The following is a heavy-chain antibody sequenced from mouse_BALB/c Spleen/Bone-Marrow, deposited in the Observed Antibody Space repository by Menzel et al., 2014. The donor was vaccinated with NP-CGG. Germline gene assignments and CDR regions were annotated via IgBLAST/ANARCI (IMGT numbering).Heavy chain of an antibody. CDR1: GFTFSYYA. V-gene: IGHV5-9-4*01. CDR2: ISSGGSYT. D-gene: IGHD3-1*01. J-gene: IGHJ2*01. Sequence: EVMLVESGGGLVKPGGSLKLSCAASGFTFSYYAMSWVRQSPEKRLEWVAEISSGGSYTYYPDTVTGRFTISRDNAKNTLYLEMSSLRSEDTAMYYCVRDSSGYLDYWGQGTTLTVSS. CDR3: VRDSSGYLDY.